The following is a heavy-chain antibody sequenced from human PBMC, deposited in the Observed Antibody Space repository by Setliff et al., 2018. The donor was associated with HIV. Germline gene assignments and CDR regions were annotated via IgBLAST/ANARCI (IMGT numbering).Heavy chain of an antibody. J-gene: IGHJ4*02. CDR1: GFTFSTYW. CDR3: ARGRINYGDYYY. V-gene: IGHV3-7*03. Sequence: AGGSLRLSCAASGFTFSTYWMTWVRQAPGQGLEWVANIQQDGDEIYYLDSVKGRFTISRDNTKNSLYLQMNSLTSEDTAFYYCARGRINYGDYYYWGQGTLVTVSS. D-gene: IGHD4-17*01. CDR2: IQQDGDEI.